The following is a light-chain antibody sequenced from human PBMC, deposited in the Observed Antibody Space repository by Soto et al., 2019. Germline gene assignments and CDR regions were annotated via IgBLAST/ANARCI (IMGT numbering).Light chain of an antibody. CDR3: PSYDSSLSGAV. CDR2: GNS. V-gene: IGLV1-40*01. J-gene: IGLJ7*01. CDR1: SSNIGAGYD. Sequence: QPVLTLPPSVSGAPGQRVTISCTGSSSNIGAGYDVHWYQQLPGTAPKLLIYGNSNRPSGVPDPFSGSKSGTSSSLAITGHQADYEGDHDCPSYDSSLSGAVFGRGTQLTVL.